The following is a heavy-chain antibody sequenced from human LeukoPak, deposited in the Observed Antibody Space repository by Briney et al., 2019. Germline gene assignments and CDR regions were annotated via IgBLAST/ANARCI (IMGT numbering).Heavy chain of an antibody. D-gene: IGHD3-22*01. J-gene: IGHJ4*02. CDR2: INPYNGNT. CDR1: GYTFTSYG. CDR3: ARRDSSGYYYPDF. V-gene: IGHV1-8*02. Sequence: ASVKVSCKASGYTFTSYGISWVRQAPGQGLEWMGWINPYNGNTNYAQKFQGRVTMTRNTSISTAYMELSSLRSEDTAVYYCARRDSSGYYYPDFWGQGTLVTVSS.